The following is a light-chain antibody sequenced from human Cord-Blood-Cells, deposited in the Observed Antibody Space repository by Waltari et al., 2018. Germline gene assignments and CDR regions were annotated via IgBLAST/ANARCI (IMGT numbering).Light chain of an antibody. CDR2: SNT. CDR3: AAWDDSLNGWV. CDR1: SSNIGSTT. J-gene: IGLJ3*02. V-gene: IGLV1-44*01. Sequence: QSVLTQPPSASATPGQRVTIPFSGSSSNIGSTTVNWYQQLPGTAPKLLIYSNTQRPSGVPDRFSGSKSGTSASLAISGLQSEDEADYYCAAWDDSLNGWVFGGGTKLTVL.